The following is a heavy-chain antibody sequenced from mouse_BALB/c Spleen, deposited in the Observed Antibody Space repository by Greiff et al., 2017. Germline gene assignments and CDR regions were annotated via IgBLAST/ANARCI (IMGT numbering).Heavy chain of an antibody. CDR1: GYTFSSYW. CDR2: ILPGSGST. J-gene: IGHJ3*01. Sequence: QVQLKQSGAELMKPGASVKISCKATGYTFSSYWIEWVKQRPGHGLEWIGEILPGSGSTNYNEKFKGKATFTADTSSNTAYMQLSSLTSEDSAVYYCARGDGNYEWAWFAYWGQGTLVTVSA. V-gene: IGHV1-9*01. CDR3: ARGDGNYEWAWFAY. D-gene: IGHD2-1*01.